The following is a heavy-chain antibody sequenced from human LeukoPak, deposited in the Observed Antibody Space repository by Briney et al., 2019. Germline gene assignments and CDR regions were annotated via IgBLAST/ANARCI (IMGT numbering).Heavy chain of an antibody. CDR2: ISGSGGIT. J-gene: IGHJ6*02. D-gene: IGHD3-10*01. Sequence: GGSPRLSCAASGFTFSSSAMTWVRQAPGRGLEWVSGISGSGGITFYADSVKGRFTISRDNSENTLYLEMNSLRAEDTAVYYCAKMVRGGSYYYYYGMDIWGQGTTVTVSS. V-gene: IGHV3-23*01. CDR1: GFTFSSSA. CDR3: AKMVRGGSYYYYYGMDI.